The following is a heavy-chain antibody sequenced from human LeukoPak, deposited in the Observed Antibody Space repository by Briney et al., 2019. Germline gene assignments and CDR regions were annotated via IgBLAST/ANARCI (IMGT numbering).Heavy chain of an antibody. J-gene: IGHJ4*02. CDR3: ARLRNINFDY. CDR1: GGSISSYY. V-gene: IGHV4-59*08. Sequence: SETLSLTCSVSGGSISSYYWSWIRQPPGKGLEWIGYIYYSGSTNYNPSLKSRVTISVDTSKNQFSLKLSSVTAADTAVYYCARLRNINFDYWGQGTMVTVSS. CDR2: IYYSGST. D-gene: IGHD1-14*01.